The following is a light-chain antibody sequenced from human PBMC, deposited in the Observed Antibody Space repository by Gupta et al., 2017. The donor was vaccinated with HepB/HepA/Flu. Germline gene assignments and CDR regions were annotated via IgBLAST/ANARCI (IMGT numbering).Light chain of an antibody. CDR3: QQYNSYSLT. V-gene: IGKV1-5*03. Sequence: DLQMTQSPSTVSASVGDGVTITCRASQSISSWLAWYQQKPGKAPKLLIYKASSLESGVPSRFSGSGSGTEFTLTISSLQPDDFATYYCQQYNSYSLTFGGGTKVEIK. J-gene: IGKJ4*01. CDR1: QSISSW. CDR2: KAS.